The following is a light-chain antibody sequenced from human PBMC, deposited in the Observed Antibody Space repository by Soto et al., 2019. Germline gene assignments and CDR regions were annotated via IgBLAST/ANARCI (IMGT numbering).Light chain of an antibody. CDR3: QQHDRSPYT. CDR1: QTPNINF. J-gene: IGKJ2*01. V-gene: IGKV3-20*01. Sequence: EIVLTQAPATLSLSPGERATLSCRASQTPNINFLTWYQQNPGRAPRLLIAAVSHRTAGTPDRFSGSGSGTDFSLTIARLEPEDSPIYYCQQHDRSPYTFGQGKKVEI. CDR2: AVS.